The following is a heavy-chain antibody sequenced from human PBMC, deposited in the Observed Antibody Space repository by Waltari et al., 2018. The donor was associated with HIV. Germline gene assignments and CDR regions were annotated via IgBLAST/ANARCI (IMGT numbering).Heavy chain of an antibody. J-gene: IGHJ3*02. V-gene: IGHV3-23*01. Sequence: EVQLLESGGGLVQPGGSLRLSCVASGFTFRSYAMSWVRQAPGKGLEWVSGISGSGGRTYYADSVKGRFTISRDNSRNTLYLQMNSLRAEDTAVYYCAKLEHSHGSDIWGQGTMVTVSS. CDR2: ISGSGGRT. D-gene: IGHD6-6*01. CDR1: GFTFRSYA. CDR3: AKLEHSHGSDI.